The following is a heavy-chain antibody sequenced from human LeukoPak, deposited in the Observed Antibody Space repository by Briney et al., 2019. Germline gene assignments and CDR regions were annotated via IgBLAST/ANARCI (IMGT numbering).Heavy chain of an antibody. V-gene: IGHV3-23*01. CDR3: AKEHSGSYPDPDRENWFDP. Sequence: GGSLRLSCAASGFTLSSNAMSWVRQAPGKGLEWVSAISGSGSSTHYADSVKGRFAISRDNSKNTLYLQMSSLRADDTAAYYCAKEHSGSYPDPDRENWFDPWGQGTLVTVSS. D-gene: IGHD3-10*01. J-gene: IGHJ5*02. CDR2: ISGSGSST. CDR1: GFTLSSNA.